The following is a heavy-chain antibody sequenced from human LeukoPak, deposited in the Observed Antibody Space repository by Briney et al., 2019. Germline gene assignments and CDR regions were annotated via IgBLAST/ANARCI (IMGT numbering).Heavy chain of an antibody. CDR1: GVTFSSYS. CDR3: ARGLGSYDYVWGSYRKLYYFDY. V-gene: IGHV3-21*01. Sequence: GGSLRLSCAASGVTFSSYSMNWVRQAPGKGLEWVSSISSSSSYIYYADSVKGRFTISRDNAKNSLYLQMNSLRAEDTAVYYCARGLGSYDYVWGSYRKLYYFDYWGQGTLVTVSS. D-gene: IGHD3-16*02. CDR2: ISSSSSYI. J-gene: IGHJ4*02.